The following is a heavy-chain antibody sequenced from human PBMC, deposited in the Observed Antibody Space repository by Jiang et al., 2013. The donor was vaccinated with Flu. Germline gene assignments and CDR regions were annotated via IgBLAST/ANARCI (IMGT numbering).Heavy chain of an antibody. CDR2: ISSSSSII. Sequence: CAASGFTFSSYSMNWVRQAPGKGLEWVSYISSSSSIIYYADSVKGRFTISRDNAKNSLYLQMNSLRDEDTAVYYCARGPDIVVVVAADWYFDLWGRGTLVTVSS. D-gene: IGHD2-15*01. CDR3: ARGPDIVVVVAADWYFDL. J-gene: IGHJ2*01. CDR1: GFTFSSYS. V-gene: IGHV3-48*02.